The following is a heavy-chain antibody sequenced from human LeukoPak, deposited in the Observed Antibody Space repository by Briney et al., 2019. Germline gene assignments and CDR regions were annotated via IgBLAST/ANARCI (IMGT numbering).Heavy chain of an antibody. J-gene: IGHJ4*02. CDR1: GYSISSDNY. V-gene: IGHV4-38-2*01. CDR3: ARAPRDSSSSNYMRRFDY. D-gene: IGHD3-22*01. CDR2: IYHSGST. Sequence: SETLSLTCAVSGYSISSDNYWVWIRQPPGQGLEWTGGIYHSGSTYYNPSLKSRRTMTVDTSKNQFSLKLSSVTAAATAVYYCARAPRDSSSSNYMRRFDYWGQGTLVTVSS.